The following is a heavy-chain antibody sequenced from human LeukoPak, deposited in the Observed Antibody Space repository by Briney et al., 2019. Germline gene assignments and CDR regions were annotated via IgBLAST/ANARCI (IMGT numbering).Heavy chain of an antibody. Sequence: GGSLRLSCAASGFTFDDYATHWVRQAPGKGLEWVSGISWNSGSIGYADSVKGRFTISRDNAKNSLYLQMNSLRAEDMALYYCAKSVEAVAGFFDYWGQGTLVTVSS. CDR1: GFTFDDYA. CDR3: AKSVEAVAGFFDY. V-gene: IGHV3-9*03. D-gene: IGHD6-19*01. CDR2: ISWNSGSI. J-gene: IGHJ4*02.